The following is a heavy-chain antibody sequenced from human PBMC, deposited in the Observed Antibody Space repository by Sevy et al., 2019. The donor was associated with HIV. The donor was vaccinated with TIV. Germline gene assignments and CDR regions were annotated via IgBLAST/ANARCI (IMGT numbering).Heavy chain of an antibody. CDR2: IIPILGTV. CDR3: ARGGGNGWYYFDY. V-gene: IGHV1-69*13. J-gene: IGHJ4*02. Sequence: ASVKVSCKASGGTFSSYGISWVRQAPGQGLEWMGGIIPILGTVNYAQKFQGRVTLTADESTKTAYMELSSLRSEDTAGYYCARGGGNGWYYFDYWGQETLVTVSS. CDR1: GGTFSSYG. D-gene: IGHD6-19*01.